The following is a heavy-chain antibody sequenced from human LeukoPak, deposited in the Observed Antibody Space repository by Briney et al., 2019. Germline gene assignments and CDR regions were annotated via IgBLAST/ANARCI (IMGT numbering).Heavy chain of an antibody. V-gene: IGHV1-69*04. J-gene: IGHJ4*02. CDR3: ARTQYHCSGGSCYTEYYFDY. CDR2: IIPILGIA. CDR1: GGTFSSYA. Sequence: SVKVSCKASGGTFSSYAISWVRQAPGQGLEWMGRIIPILGIANYAQKFQGRVTITADKSTSTAYMELSSLRSEDTAVYYCARTQYHCSGGSCYTEYYFDYWGQGTLVTVSS. D-gene: IGHD2-15*01.